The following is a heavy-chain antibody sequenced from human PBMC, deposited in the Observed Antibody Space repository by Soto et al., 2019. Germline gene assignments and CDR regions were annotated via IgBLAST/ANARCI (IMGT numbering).Heavy chain of an antibody. V-gene: IGHV3-30-3*01. D-gene: IGHD3-22*01. J-gene: IGHJ4*02. CDR1: GFTFSSYA. CDR2: ISYDGSNK. Sequence: QVQLVESGGGVVQPGRSLRLSCAASGFTFSSYAMHWVRQAPGKGLEWVAVISYDGSNKYYADSVKGRFTISRDNSKNTLYLQLNSLRAEDTAVYYCAGGGRVVVVRVDYWGQGTLVTVSS. CDR3: AGGGRVVVVRVDY.